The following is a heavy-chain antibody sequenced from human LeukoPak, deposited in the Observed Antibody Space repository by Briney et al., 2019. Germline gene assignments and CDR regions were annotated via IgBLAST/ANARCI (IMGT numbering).Heavy chain of an antibody. CDR1: VGTFSSYA. J-gene: IGHJ5*02. CDR2: IIPIFGTA. Sequence: ASVKVSCQASVGTFSSYAISWVRQAPGQGLEWMGGIIPIFGTANYAQKFQGRVTLTRDMSTSTDYLELSSLRSEDTAVYYCARDNSVRDEAWWFNPWGQGTLVTVSS. V-gene: IGHV1-69*05. CDR3: ARDNSVRDEAWWFNP. D-gene: IGHD5-24*01.